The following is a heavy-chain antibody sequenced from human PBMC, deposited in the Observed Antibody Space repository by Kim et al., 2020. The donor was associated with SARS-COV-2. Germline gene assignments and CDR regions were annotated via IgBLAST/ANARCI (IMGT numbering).Heavy chain of an antibody. CDR2: TYYRSKWYS. Sequence: SQTLSLTCAISGDSVSSTSATWTWVRQSPSRGLEWLGRTYYRSKWYSDYAVSVKGRITINPDTSKNQLSLQLNSVTPEDTAVYYCARIPEPDWYFDLWARGTLVTVSS. D-gene: IGHD2-21*01. J-gene: IGHJ2*01. CDR3: ARIPEPDWYFDL. CDR1: GDSVSSTSAT. V-gene: IGHV6-1*01.